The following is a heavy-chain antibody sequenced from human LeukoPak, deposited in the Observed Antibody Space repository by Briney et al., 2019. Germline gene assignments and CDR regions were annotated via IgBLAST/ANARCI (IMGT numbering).Heavy chain of an antibody. V-gene: IGHV1-69*04. CDR2: IIPILGIA. CDR3: ARGLSYYGSGSYSHNWFDP. D-gene: IGHD3-10*01. J-gene: IGHJ5*02. CDR1: GGTFSSYA. Sequence: GVSVKVSCKASGGTFSSYAISWVRQAPGQGLEWMGRIIPILGIANYAQKFQGRVTITADKSTSTAYMELSSLRSEDTAVYYCARGLSYYGSGSYSHNWFDPWGQGTLVTVSS.